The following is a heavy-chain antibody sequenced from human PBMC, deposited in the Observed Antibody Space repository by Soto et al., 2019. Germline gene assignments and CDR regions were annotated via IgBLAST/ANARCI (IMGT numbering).Heavy chain of an antibody. CDR1: GFTFTSYW. J-gene: IGHJ4*02. CDR3: AKHEGYCSTTTCSNFDY. D-gene: IGHD2-2*01. CDR2: IYPGDSDS. V-gene: IGHV5-51*01. Sequence: PGESLKISCKGSGFTFTSYWIAWLRQMPGKGLEWMGIIYPGDSDSSYSPSFQGQVTISADKSINTAYLHWSSLKASDTAIYYCAKHEGYCSTTTCSNFDYWGQGTLVTVSS.